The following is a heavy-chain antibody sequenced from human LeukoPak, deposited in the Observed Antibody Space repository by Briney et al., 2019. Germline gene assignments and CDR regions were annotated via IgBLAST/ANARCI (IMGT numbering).Heavy chain of an antibody. D-gene: IGHD2-15*01. CDR3: ARDPGYCSGGSCYFDY. CDR1: GGSISSYY. V-gene: IGHV4-59*01. Sequence: SETLSLTCTVSGGSISSYYWSWIRQPPGKGLEWIGYICYSGSTNYNPSLKSRVTISVDTSKNQFSLKLSSVTAADTAVYYCARDPGYCSGGSCYFDYWGQGTLVTVSS. CDR2: ICYSGST. J-gene: IGHJ4*02.